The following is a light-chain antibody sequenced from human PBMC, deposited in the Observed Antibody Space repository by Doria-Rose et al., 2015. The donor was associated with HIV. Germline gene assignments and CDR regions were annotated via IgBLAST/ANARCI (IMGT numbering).Light chain of an antibody. CDR2: DGS. Sequence: EIVLTQSPGTLSLSPGERATLSCRASQSFSSTYLAWYQQNPGQAPSLLIYDGSTRATGIPDRFSASGSGTDFTLAISRLEPEDFALYYCHQYGTSWTFGQGTKVEI. J-gene: IGKJ1*01. CDR1: QSFSSTY. V-gene: IGKV3-20*01. CDR3: HQYGTSWT.